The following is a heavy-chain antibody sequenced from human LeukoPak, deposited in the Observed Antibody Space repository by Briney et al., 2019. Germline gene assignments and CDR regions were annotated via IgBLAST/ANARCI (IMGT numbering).Heavy chain of an antibody. Sequence: VWVSRVNNDGSSTTYADSVKGRFTISKDNAKNTLYLQMNSLRAEDTAVYYCAKGGLRVTDYWGQGTLVTVSS. J-gene: IGHJ4*02. D-gene: IGHD5/OR15-5a*01. CDR3: AKGGLRVTDY. V-gene: IGHV3-74*03. CDR2: VNNDGSST.